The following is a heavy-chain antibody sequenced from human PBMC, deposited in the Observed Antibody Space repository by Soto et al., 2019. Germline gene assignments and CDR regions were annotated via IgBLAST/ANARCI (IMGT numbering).Heavy chain of an antibody. CDR1: GFTFNTYA. CDR3: SKDCCRSGSYYRDLDV. D-gene: IGHD3-10*01. V-gene: IGHV3-23*01. J-gene: IGHJ6*02. CDR2: ISGSGGST. Sequence: PGGSLRLSCAASGFTFNTYAMSWVRQAPGKGLEWVSAISGSGGSTYYADSVKGRFTISRDNSKNTWYLQMNSLRAEDTAVYYCSKDCCRSGSYYRDLDVWGHGTLVTVSS.